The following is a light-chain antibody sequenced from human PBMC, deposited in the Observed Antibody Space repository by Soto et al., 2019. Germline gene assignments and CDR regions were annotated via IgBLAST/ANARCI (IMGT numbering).Light chain of an antibody. CDR1: RSDVGSYNL. Sequence: QSSPTQPAPLSGSPGPSITISCTGTRSDVGSYNLVSWYQQHPGKAPKLMIYEVSKRPSGVSNRFSGSKSGNTASLTISGLQAEDEADYYCCSYAGSSTSYVFGNGTKVTVL. V-gene: IGLV2-23*02. J-gene: IGLJ1*01. CDR3: CSYAGSSTSYV. CDR2: EVS.